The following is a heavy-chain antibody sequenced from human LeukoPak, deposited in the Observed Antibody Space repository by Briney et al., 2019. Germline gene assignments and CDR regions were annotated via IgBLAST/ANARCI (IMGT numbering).Heavy chain of an antibody. CDR3: ARGPDDIVVVPLDY. D-gene: IGHD2-2*01. CDR2: INESGNT. CDR1: GGSFSVYY. Sequence: SETLSLTCAVYGGSFSVYYWSWIRQPPGKGLEWIGEINESGNTNYNPSLKSRVTISVDTSKSQFSLKLSSVTAADTAVYYCARGPDDIVVVPLDYWGQGTLVTVSS. J-gene: IGHJ4*02. V-gene: IGHV4-34*01.